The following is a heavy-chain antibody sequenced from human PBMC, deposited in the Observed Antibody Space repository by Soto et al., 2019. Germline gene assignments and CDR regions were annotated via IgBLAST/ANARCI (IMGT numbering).Heavy chain of an antibody. CDR2: IYYSGST. Sequence: QVQLQESGPGLVKPSETLSLTCTVSGGSISSYYWSWIRQPPGKGLERIGYIYYSGSTNYNPSLKSRVTISVDTSKNQFSLKLSSVTAADTAVYYCAKYGDYGGIDYWGQGTLVTVSS. V-gene: IGHV4-59*01. CDR1: GGSISSYY. D-gene: IGHD4-17*01. CDR3: AKYGDYGGIDY. J-gene: IGHJ4*02.